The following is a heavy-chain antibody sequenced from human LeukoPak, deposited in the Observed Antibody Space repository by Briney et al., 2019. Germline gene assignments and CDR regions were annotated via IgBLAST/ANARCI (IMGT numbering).Heavy chain of an antibody. CDR1: GYSISSGYH. Sequence: PSETLSLTCTVSGYSISSGYHWGWIRQPPGKGLEWVGSIYHSGSTYYNPSLKSRVTISVDTSKNPFSLKLRSLTAADTAVYYCERMADGGYDWTKYYYYYYYVDVWGKGTTVTVSS. D-gene: IGHD5-12*01. CDR3: ERMADGGYDWTKYYYYYYYVDV. V-gene: IGHV4-38-2*02. CDR2: IYHSGST. J-gene: IGHJ6*03.